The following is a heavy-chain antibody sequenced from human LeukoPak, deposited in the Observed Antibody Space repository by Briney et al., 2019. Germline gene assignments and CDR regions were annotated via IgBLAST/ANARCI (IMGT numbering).Heavy chain of an antibody. CDR3: AREWGTWSSIDY. D-gene: IGHD3-10*01. CDR2: IYYSGST. Sequence: SETLSLTCTVSGGSISSGGYYWSWIRQHPGKGLEWIGYIYYSGSTYYNPSLKSRVTTSVDTSKNQFSLKLSSVTAADTAVYYCAREWGTWSSIDYWGQGTLVTVSS. J-gene: IGHJ4*02. V-gene: IGHV4-31*03. CDR1: GGSISSGGYY.